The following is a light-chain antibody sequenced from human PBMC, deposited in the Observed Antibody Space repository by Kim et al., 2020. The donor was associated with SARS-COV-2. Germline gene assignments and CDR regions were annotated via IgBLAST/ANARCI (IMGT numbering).Light chain of an antibody. V-gene: IGKV3-20*01. CDR2: AAS. Sequence: PGEKATLSCRTSQSVVNNYLGWYQQKPGQAPRLLIFAASSRATGIPDRFSGSGSGTDFTLTIDRVAPEDVAVYYCQQFGSSPPYSFGQGTKLEI. J-gene: IGKJ2*03. CDR1: QSVVNNY. CDR3: QQFGSSPPYS.